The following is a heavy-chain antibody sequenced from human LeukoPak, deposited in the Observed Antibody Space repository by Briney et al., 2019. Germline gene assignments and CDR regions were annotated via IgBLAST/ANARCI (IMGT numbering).Heavy chain of an antibody. CDR3: ARGDDNWNYWEQGAFDI. CDR2: IYYSGST. Sequence: PSETLSLTCTVSGGSISSYYWSWIRQPPGKGLEWIGCIYYSGSTNYNPSLKSRVTISLDTSKNQFSLKLSSVTAADTAVYYCARGDDNWNYWEQGAFDIWGQGTIVTVSS. V-gene: IGHV4-59*01. CDR1: GGSISSYY. J-gene: IGHJ3*02. D-gene: IGHD1-7*01.